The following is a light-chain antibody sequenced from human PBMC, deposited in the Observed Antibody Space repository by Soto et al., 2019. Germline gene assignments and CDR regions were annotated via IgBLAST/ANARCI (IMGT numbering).Light chain of an antibody. CDR3: CSYAGSSTL. V-gene: IGLV2-23*03. J-gene: IGLJ1*01. CDR2: EGS. CDR1: SSDVGSYNL. Sequence: QSSLTQPDSVSGSSGQSSPISCTGTSSDVGSYNLVSWYQQHPGKAAKLMIYEGSKRPSGVSNRFSGYKSGNTASLTISGLQAEDEADYYCCSYAGSSTLFGTGTKVTVL.